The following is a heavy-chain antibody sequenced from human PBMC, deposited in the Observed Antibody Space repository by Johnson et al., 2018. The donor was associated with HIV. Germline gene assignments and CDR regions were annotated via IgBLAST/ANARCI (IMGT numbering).Heavy chain of an antibody. CDR3: ARDFVAFGECTAFDI. D-gene: IGHD3-10*01. J-gene: IGHJ3*02. V-gene: IGHV3-30*04. CDR1: GFTFSSYS. CDR2: TSYAGGNK. Sequence: QVQLVESGGGLVQPGGSLTLSCAASGFTFSSYSLHWVRQAPGKGLEWVAVTSYAGGNKYYADSVKGRFTISRDNSKNTLYLQMNSLRAEDTALYYCARDFVAFGECTAFDILGQGTMVAVSS.